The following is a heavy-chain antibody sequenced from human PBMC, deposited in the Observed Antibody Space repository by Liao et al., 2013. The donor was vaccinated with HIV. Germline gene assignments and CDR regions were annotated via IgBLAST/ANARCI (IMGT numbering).Heavy chain of an antibody. Sequence: QVQLQESGPGLVEPSQTLSLTCTVSGGSITSGNYYWSWIRQPAGKGLQWIGRIYTNGRTNYNPSLKRRATISVDTSKNQFSLKLSSVTAADTAVYFCARAPGGNSAYFDYWGQGTLVTVSS. J-gene: IGHJ4*02. CDR2: IYTNGRT. D-gene: IGHD4-23*01. V-gene: IGHV4-61*02. CDR1: GGSITSGNYY. CDR3: ARAPGGNSAYFDY.